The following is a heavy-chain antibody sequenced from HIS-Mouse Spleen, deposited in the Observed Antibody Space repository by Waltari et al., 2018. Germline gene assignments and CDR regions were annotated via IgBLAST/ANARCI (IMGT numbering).Heavy chain of an antibody. CDR3: ARGEGRELKVDY. Sequence: QVQLQESGPGLVKPSQTLSLTCTVPGGSISSGGYYWSWSRQHPGKGLEWIGYIYYSGSTYYNPSLKSRVTISVDTSKNQFSLKLSSVTAADTAVYYCARGEGRELKVDYWGQGTLVTVSS. CDR2: IYYSGST. CDR1: GGSISSGGYY. J-gene: IGHJ4*02. V-gene: IGHV4-31*03. D-gene: IGHD1-7*01.